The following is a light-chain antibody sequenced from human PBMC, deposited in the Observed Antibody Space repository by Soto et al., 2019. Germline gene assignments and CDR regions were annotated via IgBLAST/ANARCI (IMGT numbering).Light chain of an antibody. Sequence: QSALTQPASVSGSPGQSITISCTGTSSDVGGYNYVSWYQQHPGEAPKLMIYDVSNRPSGVSNRFSGSKSGNTASLTISGLQAEDEGDYYCSSYTSSSFYVFGTGTKLTVL. CDR2: DVS. V-gene: IGLV2-14*01. CDR1: SSDVGGYNY. J-gene: IGLJ1*01. CDR3: SSYTSSSFYV.